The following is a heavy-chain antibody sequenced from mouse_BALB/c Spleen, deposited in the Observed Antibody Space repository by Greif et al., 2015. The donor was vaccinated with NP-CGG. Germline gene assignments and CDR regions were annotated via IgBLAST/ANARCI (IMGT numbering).Heavy chain of an antibody. CDR1: GYTFTSYW. CDR2: IYPSDSYT. CDR3: TRGDYGSSLWFAY. J-gene: IGHJ3*01. Sequence: QVQLQQSGAELVRPGASVKLSCKASGYTFTSYWINWVKQRPGQGLEWIGDIYPSDSYTNYNQKFKDEATLTVDKSSSTAYMQLSSPTSEDSAVYYCTRGDYGSSLWFAYWGQGTLVTVSA. V-gene: IGHV1-69*02. D-gene: IGHD1-1*01.